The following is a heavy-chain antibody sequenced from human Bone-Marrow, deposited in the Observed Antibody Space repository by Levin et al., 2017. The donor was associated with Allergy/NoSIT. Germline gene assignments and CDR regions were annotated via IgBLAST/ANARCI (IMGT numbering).Heavy chain of an antibody. J-gene: IGHJ4*02. CDR1: GGSISSYY. D-gene: IGHD4-23*01. CDR3: ARRTYYGGNSHYFDY. CDR2: IYYSGST. Sequence: SETLSLTCTVSGGSISSYYWSWIRQPPGKGLEWIGYIYYSGSTNYNPSLKSRVTISVDTSKNQFSLKLSSVTAADTAVYYCARRTYYGGNSHYFDYWGQGTLVTVSS. V-gene: IGHV4-59*08.